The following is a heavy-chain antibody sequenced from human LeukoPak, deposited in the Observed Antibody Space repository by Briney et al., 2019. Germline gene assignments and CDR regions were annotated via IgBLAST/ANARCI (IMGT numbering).Heavy chain of an antibody. CDR2: IWYDGSNK. CDR3: ARSHYYDSSGYPNWFDP. V-gene: IGHV3-33*01. D-gene: IGHD3-22*01. CDR1: GFTFSSYG. Sequence: PGGALRLSCAASGFTFSSYGMHWVRQAPGKGLEWVAVIWYDGSNKYYADSVKGRFTISGDNSKNKLYLQMNSLRAEDTAVYYCARSHYYDSSGYPNWFDPWGQGTLVTVSS. J-gene: IGHJ5*02.